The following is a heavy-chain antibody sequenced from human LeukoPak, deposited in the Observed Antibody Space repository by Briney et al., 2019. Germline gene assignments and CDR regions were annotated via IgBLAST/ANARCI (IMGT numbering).Heavy chain of an antibody. J-gene: IGHJ4*02. D-gene: IGHD1-7*01. CDR1: GYTFTGYY. Sequence: ASVKVSCKASGYTFTGYYMHWVRQAPGQGLEWMGWINPNSGGTDYAQKFQGRVTMTRDTPISTAYMELSSLRSDGTAVYYCARDRPVSRLGTDFDYWGQGALVTVST. V-gene: IGHV1-2*02. CDR3: ARDRPVSRLGTDFDY. CDR2: INPNSGGT.